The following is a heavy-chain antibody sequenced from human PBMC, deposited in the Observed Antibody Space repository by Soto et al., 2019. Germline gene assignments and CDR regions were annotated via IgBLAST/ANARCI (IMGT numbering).Heavy chain of an antibody. CDR1: GFTVSSNY. D-gene: IGHD4-4*01. CDR3: ARDYSNSGFDY. V-gene: IGHV3-53*01. Sequence: GGSLRLSCAASGFTVSSNYMSWVRQAPGKGLEWVSVIYSGGSDISYSDSVKGRFTISRDNAKNSLYLQMNSLRAEDTAVYYCARDYSNSGFDYWGQGTLVTVSS. J-gene: IGHJ4*01. CDR2: IYSGGSDI.